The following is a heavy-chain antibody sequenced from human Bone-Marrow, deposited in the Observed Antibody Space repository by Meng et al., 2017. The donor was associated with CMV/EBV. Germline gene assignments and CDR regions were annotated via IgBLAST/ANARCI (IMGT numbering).Heavy chain of an antibody. V-gene: IGHV3-20*04. Sequence: CAASGFTFDDYGMSWVRQAPGKGLEWVSGINWNGGRTGYADSVKGRFTISRDNAKNSLYLQMNSLRAEDTALYYCARDLGSSYNWFDPWGQGTLVTVSS. D-gene: IGHD6-6*01. CDR1: GFTFDDYG. CDR3: ARDLGSSYNWFDP. CDR2: INWNGGRT. J-gene: IGHJ5*02.